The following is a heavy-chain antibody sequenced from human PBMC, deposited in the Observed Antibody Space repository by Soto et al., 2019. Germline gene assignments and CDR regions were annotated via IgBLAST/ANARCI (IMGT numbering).Heavy chain of an antibody. V-gene: IGHV3-23*01. Sequence: EVQLLESGGGLVQTGGSLRLSCAASGFTFSSYAMSWVRQAPGRGLEWVSSISNNGGGTFYADSVKGRFTISRDNSNNPLYLSINSLRVEDAAVYYCAQGGTKVTFFDYWGQGALVTVSS. J-gene: IGHJ4*02. CDR1: GFTFSSYA. CDR3: AQGGTKVTFFDY. D-gene: IGHD4-4*01. CDR2: ISNNGGGT.